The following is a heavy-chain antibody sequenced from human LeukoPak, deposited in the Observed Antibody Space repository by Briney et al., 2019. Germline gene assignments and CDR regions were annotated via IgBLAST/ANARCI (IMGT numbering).Heavy chain of an antibody. Sequence: PSETLSLTCTVSGGSISSYFWTWIRQPPGKGLEWIGYIYHSGSTYYNPSLKSRVTISVDTSKNQFSLKLSSVIAADTALYYCVKIKPGGASFDYWGQGTLVSVSS. CDR2: IYHSGST. D-gene: IGHD1-26*01. V-gene: IGHV4-59*01. CDR1: GGSISSYF. J-gene: IGHJ4*02. CDR3: VKIKPGGASFDY.